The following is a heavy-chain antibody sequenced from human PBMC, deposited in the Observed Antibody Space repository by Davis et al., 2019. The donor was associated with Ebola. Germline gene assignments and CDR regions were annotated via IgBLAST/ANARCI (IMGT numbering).Heavy chain of an antibody. J-gene: IGHJ4*02. CDR1: GGSISSYY. Sequence: SETLSLTCTVSGGSISSYYWSWIRQPAGKGLEWIGRIYTSGSTNYNPSHKSRVTMSVDTSKNKFSLKLSPVTAADTAVYYCARELYYYDSSGYSKGSFDYWGQGTLVTVSS. CDR2: IYTSGST. CDR3: ARELYYYDSSGYSKGSFDY. V-gene: IGHV4-4*07. D-gene: IGHD3-22*01.